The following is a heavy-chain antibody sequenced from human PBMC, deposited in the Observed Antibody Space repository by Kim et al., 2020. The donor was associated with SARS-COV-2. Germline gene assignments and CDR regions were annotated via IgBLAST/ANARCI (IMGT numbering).Heavy chain of an antibody. CDR2: IYYSGST. D-gene: IGHD3-10*01. CDR3: ARHDYGSGSYYNRNSFFDY. V-gene: IGHV4-39*01. CDR1: GGSISSSSYY. J-gene: IGHJ4*02. Sequence: SETLSLTCTVSGGSISSSSYYWGWIRQPPGKGLEWIGSIYYSGSTYYNPSLKSRVTISVDTSKNQFSLKLSSVTAADTAVYYCARHDYGSGSYYNRNSFFDYWGQGTLVTVSS.